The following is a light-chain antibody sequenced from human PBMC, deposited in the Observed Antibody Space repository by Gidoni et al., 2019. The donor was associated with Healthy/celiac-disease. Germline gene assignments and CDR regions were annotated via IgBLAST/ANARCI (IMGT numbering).Light chain of an antibody. CDR3: QAWDSSSVV. Sequence: SYDLTQPPSVSVSPGQTASITCSGAKLGDKYACWYQQKPGQSPVLVIYQDSKRPSGIPERFSGSNSGNTATLTISGTQAMDEADYYCQAWDSSSVVFGGGTKLT. CDR2: QDS. V-gene: IGLV3-1*01. J-gene: IGLJ2*01. CDR1: KLGDKY.